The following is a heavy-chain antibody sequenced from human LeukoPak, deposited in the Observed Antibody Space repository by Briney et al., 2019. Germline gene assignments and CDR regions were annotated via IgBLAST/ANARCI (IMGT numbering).Heavy chain of an antibody. J-gene: IGHJ3*02. V-gene: IGHV1-18*01. Sequence: ASVKVSCKASGYTFTSYGINWVRQAPGQGLEWMGWISGYNGNTNYAQKFQGRVTMTTDTSTTTAYMELRRLRSDDTAVYYCARSTHRDSDAFDIWGQGTMVTVSS. D-gene: IGHD2-2*01. CDR3: ARSTHRDSDAFDI. CDR2: ISGYNGNT. CDR1: GYTFTSYG.